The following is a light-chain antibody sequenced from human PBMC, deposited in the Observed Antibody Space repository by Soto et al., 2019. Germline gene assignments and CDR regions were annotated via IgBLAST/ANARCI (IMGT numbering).Light chain of an antibody. J-gene: IGLJ3*02. V-gene: IGLV2-11*01. CDR2: DVS. CDR1: SSDVGGYNY. CDR3: CSYAGRYW. Sequence: QSVLTQPRSVSGSPGQSVTISCTGTSSDVGGYNYVSWYQQHPGKAPKLMIYDVSKRPSGVPDRFSGSKSGNTASLTISGIQAEDEADYYCCSYAGRYWFGGGTKLTVL.